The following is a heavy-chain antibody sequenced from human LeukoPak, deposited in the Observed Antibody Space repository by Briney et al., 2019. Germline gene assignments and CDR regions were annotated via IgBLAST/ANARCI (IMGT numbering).Heavy chain of an antibody. CDR2: IYYSGNT. D-gene: IGHD6-13*01. CDR1: GGSISGYY. J-gene: IGHJ4*02. CDR3: ARNFGSSWYYFDY. Sequence: SETLSLTCTVSGGSISGYYWSWIRQPPGKGLEGIGYIYYSGNTNYNPSLKSRVTISVDTSNNQFSLKLSSVTAADTAVYYCARNFGSSWYYFDYWGQGTLVTVSS. V-gene: IGHV4-59*01.